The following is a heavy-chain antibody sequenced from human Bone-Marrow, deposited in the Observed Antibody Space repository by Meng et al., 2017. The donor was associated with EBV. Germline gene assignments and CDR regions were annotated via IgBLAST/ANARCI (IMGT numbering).Heavy chain of an antibody. J-gene: IGHJ4*02. CDR3: ARDLRETSGTFPFDY. D-gene: IGHD1-26*01. CDR2: IYHSGRT. V-gene: IGHV4-4*02. CDR1: GGSRSRSNW. Sequence: QVQLQESRPCLAKPSVPLSLTCLVPGGSRSRSNWWSWVRQPPGKGLEWIGEIYHSGRTNYNPSLKSRVTISVDKSKNQLSLKLGSVTAADTAVYYCARDLRETSGTFPFDYWGQGTLVTVSS.